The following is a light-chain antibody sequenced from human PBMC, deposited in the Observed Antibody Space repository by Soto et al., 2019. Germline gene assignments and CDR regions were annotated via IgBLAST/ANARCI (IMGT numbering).Light chain of an antibody. V-gene: IGKV3-20*01. J-gene: IGKJ1*01. CDR1: QSVSSSY. CDR2: DAS. CDR3: PKYVRSPPSLT. Sequence: ETVLTQSPGTLSLSPGERATLSCRASQSVSSSYLAWYQQKPGQAPRLLIYDASSRATGIPDRFSGSGSGTDFTLTISRLEPEDFAVYYCPKYVRSPPSLTFGQGTKVEIK.